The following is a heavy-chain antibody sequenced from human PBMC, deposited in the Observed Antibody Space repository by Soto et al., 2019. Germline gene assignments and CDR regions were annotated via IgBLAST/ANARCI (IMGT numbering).Heavy chain of an antibody. CDR1: GFNCIDLD. CDR2: ISSSGSTI. V-gene: IGHV3-11*01. D-gene: IGHD6-19*01. Sequence: SHRLPKAVSGFNCIDLDIRWISQAQRKGLEWVSYISSSGSTIYYADSVKGRFTISRDNAKNSLYLQMNSLRAEDTAVYYCARGGPPAYGSGRRRGNWFDPWVQGTLVTVFS. J-gene: IGHJ5*02. CDR3: ARGGPPAYGSGRRRGNWFDP.